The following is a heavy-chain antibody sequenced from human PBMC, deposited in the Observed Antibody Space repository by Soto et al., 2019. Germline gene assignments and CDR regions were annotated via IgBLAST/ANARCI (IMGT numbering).Heavy chain of an antibody. Sequence: PSETLSLTCTVSGGSINSSSYYWGWIRQPPGKGLEWIGSIYYSGSTYYNPSLKSRVTISVDTSKNQFSLKLSSVTAADTAVYYCARRRTSYPAYGMDVWGQGTTVTVSS. CDR1: GGSINSSSYY. CDR2: IYYSGST. CDR3: ARRRTSYPAYGMDV. J-gene: IGHJ6*02. V-gene: IGHV4-39*01. D-gene: IGHD6-6*01.